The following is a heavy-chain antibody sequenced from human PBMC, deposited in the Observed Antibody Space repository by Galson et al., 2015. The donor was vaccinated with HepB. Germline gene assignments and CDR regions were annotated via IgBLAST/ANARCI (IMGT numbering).Heavy chain of an antibody. J-gene: IGHJ4*02. Sequence: SLRLSCAASGFTFSDFWVSWVRQTPGKGLEWLANIKQDGSEKYYVDSVKGRFTISRDNAKNSLYLQMNSLRAEATAVYYCARDLVWGKTGTDYWGQGTLVIVSS. CDR2: IKQDGSEK. D-gene: IGHD3-16*01. V-gene: IGHV3-7*01. CDR1: GFTFSDFW. CDR3: ARDLVWGKTGTDY.